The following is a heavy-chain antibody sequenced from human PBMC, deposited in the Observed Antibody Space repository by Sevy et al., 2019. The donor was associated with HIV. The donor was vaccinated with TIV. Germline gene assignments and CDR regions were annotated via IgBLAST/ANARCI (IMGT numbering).Heavy chain of an antibody. Sequence: ASVKVSCKVSGYTFTSYGISWVRQAPGQGLEWMGWISTYNTVRNSAQKFHDRVTMTIDTSTSTAYMELRSLRSDDTAVYYCARSTQVAGRSNWFDPWGQGTLVTVSS. CDR3: ARSTQVAGRSNWFDP. V-gene: IGHV1-18*01. CDR1: GYTFTSYG. CDR2: ISTYNTVR. J-gene: IGHJ5*02. D-gene: IGHD6-19*01.